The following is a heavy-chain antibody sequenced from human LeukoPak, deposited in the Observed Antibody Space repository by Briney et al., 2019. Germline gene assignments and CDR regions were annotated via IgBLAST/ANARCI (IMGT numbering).Heavy chain of an antibody. Sequence: ASVKVSCKASGYTFTGYYMHWVRQAPGQGLEWMGWINPNSGGTNYAQKFQGRVTMTRDTSISTAYMELSRLRSDDTAVYYCARVPLQLAVAGLSYGMDVWGQGTTVTVSS. CDR1: GYTFTGYY. D-gene: IGHD6-19*01. V-gene: IGHV1-2*02. J-gene: IGHJ6*02. CDR3: ARVPLQLAVAGLSYGMDV. CDR2: INPNSGGT.